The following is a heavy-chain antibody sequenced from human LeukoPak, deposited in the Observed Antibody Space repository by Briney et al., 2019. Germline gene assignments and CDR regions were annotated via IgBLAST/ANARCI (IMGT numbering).Heavy chain of an antibody. J-gene: IGHJ4*02. CDR1: GGSISSYY. Sequence: SETLSLTCTVSGGSISSYYWSWLRQPPGKGLEWIGYIYYSGSTNYNPSLKSRVTISVDTSKNQFSLKLSSVPAADTAVYYCARGGGGHSDYWGQGTLVTVSS. D-gene: IGHD3-16*01. V-gene: IGHV4-59*01. CDR2: IYYSGST. CDR3: ARGGGGHSDY.